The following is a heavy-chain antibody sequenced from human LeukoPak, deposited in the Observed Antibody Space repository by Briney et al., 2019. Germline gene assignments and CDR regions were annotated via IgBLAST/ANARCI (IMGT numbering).Heavy chain of an antibody. J-gene: IGHJ4*02. Sequence: GGSLRLSCAASGFTFSSYSMNWVRQAPGKGLEWVGRSQTTKPNSCTTEYAASVKGRFTISRDDSKNSLYLQLNSLRAEDTAVYYCAKVLRGLHRAFDYWGQGTLVTVSS. V-gene: IGHV3-72*01. CDR1: GFTFSSYS. D-gene: IGHD4-11*01. CDR2: SQTTKPNSCTT. CDR3: AKVLRGLHRAFDY.